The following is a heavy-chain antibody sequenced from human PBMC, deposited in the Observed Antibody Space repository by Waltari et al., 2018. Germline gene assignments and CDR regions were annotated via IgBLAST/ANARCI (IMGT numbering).Heavy chain of an antibody. CDR1: GYSFTYHF. J-gene: IGHJ5*01. D-gene: IGHD4-17*01. CDR2: INPNSGET. V-gene: IGHV1-2*02. CDR3: ARGYYGDYAHDS. Sequence: QVQLVQFGAGVKRPGASMKVSCKAYGYSFTYHFIHWVRQAPGQGLECLGWINPNSGETSYAQKFQGRVTMTRDTSVSTAYVELSELTSDDTAFYFCARGYYGDYAHDSWGQGALVTVSS.